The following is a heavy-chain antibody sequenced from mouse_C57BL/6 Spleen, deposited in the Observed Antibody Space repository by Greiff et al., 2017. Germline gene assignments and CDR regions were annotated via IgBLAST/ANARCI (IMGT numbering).Heavy chain of an antibody. CDR3: ARSLYYGGSYSFDY. V-gene: IGHV1-26*01. D-gene: IGHD1-1*01. J-gene: IGHJ2*01. Sequence: EVQLQQSGPELVKPGASVKISCKASGYTFTDYYMNWVKQSHGKSLEWIGDINPNNGGTSYNQKFKGKATLTVDKSSSTAYMELRSLTSEDSAVYYCARSLYYGGSYSFDYWGQGTTLTVSS. CDR1: GYTFTDYY. CDR2: INPNNGGT.